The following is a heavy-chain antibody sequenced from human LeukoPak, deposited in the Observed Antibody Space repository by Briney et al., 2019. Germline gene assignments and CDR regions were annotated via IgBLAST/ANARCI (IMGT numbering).Heavy chain of an antibody. Sequence: GASVKVSCKASRGTFSSYAISWVRQAPGQGLEWMGRIIPILGIANYAQKFQGRVTITADKSTSTAYMELSSLRSEDTAVYYCASSVHYYGMDVWGQGTTVTVSS. CDR1: RGTFSSYA. D-gene: IGHD3-16*02. CDR2: IIPILGIA. J-gene: IGHJ6*02. CDR3: ASSVHYYGMDV. V-gene: IGHV1-69*04.